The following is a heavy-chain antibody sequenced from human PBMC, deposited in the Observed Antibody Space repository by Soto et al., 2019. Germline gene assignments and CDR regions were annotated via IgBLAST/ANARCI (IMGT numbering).Heavy chain of an antibody. CDR1: GGTFSSYA. CDR2: IIPIFGTA. CDR3: ATDSGYSSGWYALGAFDI. V-gene: IGHV1-69*01. Sequence: QVQLVQSGAEVKKPGSSVKVSCKASGGTFSSYAISWVRQAPGQGLEWMGGIIPIFGTANYAQKFQGRVKITADESTSTAYMELSSLRSEDTAVYYCATDSGYSSGWYALGAFDIWGQGTMVTFSS. D-gene: IGHD6-19*01. J-gene: IGHJ3*02.